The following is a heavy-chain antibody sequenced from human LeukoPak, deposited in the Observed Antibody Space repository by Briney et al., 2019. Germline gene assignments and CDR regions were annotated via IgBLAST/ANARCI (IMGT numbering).Heavy chain of an antibody. CDR1: GYTFTSYG. CDR2: ISAYNGNT. Sequence: ASVKVSCKASGYTFTSYGISWVRQAPGQGLEWMGWISAYNGNTNYAQKLQGRVTMTTDTSTSTAYMELRSLRSDDTAVYYCARAVYSSSWSLSTVIRYFEYWGQGTLVTGSS. J-gene: IGHJ4*02. D-gene: IGHD6-13*01. V-gene: IGHV1-18*01. CDR3: ARAVYSSSWSLSTVIRYFEY.